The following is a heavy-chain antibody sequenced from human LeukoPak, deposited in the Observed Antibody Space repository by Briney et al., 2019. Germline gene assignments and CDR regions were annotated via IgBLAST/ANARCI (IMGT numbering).Heavy chain of an antibody. J-gene: IGHJ4*02. CDR3: ARGVVAVAGTWYFDY. D-gene: IGHD6-19*01. CDR2: IKQEGSEK. CDR1: VFTFSSYW. V-gene: IGHV3-7*03. Sequence: PGGPLRLSCAASVFTFSSYWMSWVRQAPGKGLEWVANIKQEGSEKYYVDSVKGRFPLSRDNAKNSLYLQMNSLRAEDTAVYYSARGVVAVAGTWYFDYWGQGNLVTVSA.